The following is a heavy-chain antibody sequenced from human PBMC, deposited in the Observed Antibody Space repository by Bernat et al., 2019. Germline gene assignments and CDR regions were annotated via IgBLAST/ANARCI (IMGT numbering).Heavy chain of an antibody. CDR1: GFTFSSYG. D-gene: IGHD3-10*01. V-gene: IGHV3-33*01. Sequence: QVQLVESGGGVVQPGRSLRLSCAASGFTFSSYGMHWVRQAPGKGLEWVAVIWYDGSNKYYADSVKGRFTISRDNSKNTLYLQMNSLRAEDTAVYYCARDNNLDGSGSYFDYWGQGTLVTVSS. J-gene: IGHJ4*02. CDR3: ARDNNLDGSGSYFDY. CDR2: IWYDGSNK.